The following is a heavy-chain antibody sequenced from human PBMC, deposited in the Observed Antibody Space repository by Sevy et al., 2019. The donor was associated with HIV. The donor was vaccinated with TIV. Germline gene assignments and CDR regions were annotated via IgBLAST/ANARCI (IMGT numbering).Heavy chain of an antibody. J-gene: IGHJ6*02. CDR2: IYYSGST. Sequence: SETLSLTCSVSGGSISSYYWNWIRQPPGKGLEWIGYIYYSGSTNYNPSLKSRVSISVDTSKNQFSLKLSSVTAGDTAVYYCARVATSGTRYYYYGMDVWGQWTTVTVSS. CDR3: ARVATSGTRYYYYGMDV. V-gene: IGHV4-59*01. D-gene: IGHD6-13*01. CDR1: GGSISSYY.